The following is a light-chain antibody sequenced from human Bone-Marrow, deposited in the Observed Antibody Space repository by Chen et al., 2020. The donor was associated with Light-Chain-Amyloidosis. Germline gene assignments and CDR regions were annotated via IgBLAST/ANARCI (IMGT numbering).Light chain of an antibody. CDR3: QSADSSGTYEGI. J-gene: IGLJ2*01. Sequence: SYELTQPPSVSVSPGQTARITCSGDDLPTKYAYWYQQKPGQAPVLVIHRDTERPSGISERCSGSSSGTTATLTISGVQAEDEADYHCQSADSSGTYEGIFGGGTKLTVL. V-gene: IGLV3-25*03. CDR1: DLPTKY. CDR2: RDT.